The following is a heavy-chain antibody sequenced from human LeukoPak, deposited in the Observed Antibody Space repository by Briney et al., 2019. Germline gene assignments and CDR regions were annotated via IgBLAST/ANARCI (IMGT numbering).Heavy chain of an antibody. V-gene: IGHV4-59*01. D-gene: IGHD3-10*01. CDR3: ARPSRSISTAGAFDI. CDR1: GGSISNYF. Sequence: SEALSLTCTVSGGSISNYFWSWIRQPPGKGLEWIGYIYYTGSTNYNPSLKSRVTISVGTSKNQFSLKLSSVTAADTAVYYCARPSRSISTAGAFDIWGQGTMVTVSS. J-gene: IGHJ3*02. CDR2: IYYTGST.